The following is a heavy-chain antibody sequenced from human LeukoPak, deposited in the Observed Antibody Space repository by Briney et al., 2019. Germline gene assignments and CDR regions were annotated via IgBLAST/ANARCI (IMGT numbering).Heavy chain of an antibody. CDR1: GFTFRIYA. D-gene: IGHD5-12*01. Sequence: GGSLSLARAASGFTFRIYAMNWVRQAPGKGLEWVSSIRGIDGSTYYADSVKGQFTISRDNSKNTAYLQMNSLRAEDTAVYHCAKDSVRGNSGYVNDGFDLWGQETMVTVSS. J-gene: IGHJ3*01. CDR2: IRGIDGST. V-gene: IGHV3-23*01. CDR3: AKDSVRGNSGYVNDGFDL.